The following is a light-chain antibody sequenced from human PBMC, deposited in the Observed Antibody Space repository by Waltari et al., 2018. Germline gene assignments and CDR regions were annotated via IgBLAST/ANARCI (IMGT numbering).Light chain of an antibody. CDR2: KAS. CDR3: QRFDSYPYT. V-gene: IGKV1-5*03. J-gene: IGKJ2*01. Sequence: DLQMTQSPSTLPASVGDRVAITCRASQSISSWLAWYQQKPGKAPKLLIYKASSLESGVPSRFRGSGSGTEFTLTISSLQPDDYATYYCQRFDSYPYTFGQGTKLEIK. CDR1: QSISSW.